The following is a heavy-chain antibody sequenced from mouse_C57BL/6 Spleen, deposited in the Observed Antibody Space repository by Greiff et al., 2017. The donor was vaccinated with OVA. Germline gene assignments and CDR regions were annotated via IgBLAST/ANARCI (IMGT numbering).Heavy chain of an antibody. CDR2: IDPSDSYT. J-gene: IGHJ2*01. V-gene: IGHV1-69*01. CDR3: ARQELPLDY. CDR1: GYTFTSYW. D-gene: IGHD1-3*01. Sequence: VQLQQSGAELVMPGASVKLSCKASGYTFTSYWMHWVKQRPGQGLEWIGEIDPSDSYTNYNQKFKGKSTLTVDKSSSTAYMQLSSLTSEDSAVYYCARQELPLDYWGQGTTLTVSS.